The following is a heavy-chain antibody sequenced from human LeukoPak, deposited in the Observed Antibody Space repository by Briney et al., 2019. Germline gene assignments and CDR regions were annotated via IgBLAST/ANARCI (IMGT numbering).Heavy chain of an antibody. J-gene: IGHJ4*02. CDR3: AREGGSSYFDY. CDR1: GFTFSSYV. D-gene: IGHD2-15*01. CDR2: ISGSDYST. V-gene: IGHV3-23*01. Sequence: GGSLRLSCAASGFTFSSYVMNWVRQAPGKGLEWVSGISGSDYSTYYADSVKGRFTISRDNSKNTLYLQMNSLRAEDTAVYYCAREGGSSYFDYWGQGTLVTVSS.